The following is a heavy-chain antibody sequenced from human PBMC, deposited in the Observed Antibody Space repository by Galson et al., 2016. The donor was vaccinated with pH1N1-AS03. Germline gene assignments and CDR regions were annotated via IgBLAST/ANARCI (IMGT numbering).Heavy chain of an antibody. J-gene: IGHJ4*02. Sequence: QSGAEVTKPGESLKISCKGSGYTFTKYWIGWVRQMPGKGLEWMGIIFPGDSDTRYRPSFQGQVTISADKSISTAYLQLNSLKASDTAMYYRARRAYGDYVDYFDYWGQGTLVTVSS. V-gene: IGHV5-51*01. CDR2: IFPGDSDT. D-gene: IGHD4-17*01. CDR3: ARRAYGDYVDYFDY. CDR1: GYTFTKYW.